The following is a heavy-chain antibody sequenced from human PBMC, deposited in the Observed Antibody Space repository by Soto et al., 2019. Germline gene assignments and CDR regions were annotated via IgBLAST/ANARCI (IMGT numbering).Heavy chain of an antibody. J-gene: IGHJ4*02. CDR1: GFTFSNFG. V-gene: IGHV3-33*01. CDR3: GGDHGKDEASDY. CDR2: IWHDGREK. Sequence: QVQVVESGGGVVQPGRSLRLSCAASGFTFSNFGMHWVRQAPGKGLEWVAVIWHDGREKYYADFVEGRFTISRDNSKNTMYMQMNSQRAEDTAVYRCGGDHGKDEASDYWGQWTLVSVAS.